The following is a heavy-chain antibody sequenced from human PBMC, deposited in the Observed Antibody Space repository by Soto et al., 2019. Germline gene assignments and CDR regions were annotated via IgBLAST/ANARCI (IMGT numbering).Heavy chain of an antibody. V-gene: IGHV3-48*03. CDR3: ATLPAIFGVVTHNWFDP. D-gene: IGHD3-3*01. Sequence: GGSLRLSCAASGFTFSSYEMNWVRQAPGKGLEWVSYISSSGSTIYYADSVKGRFTISRDNAKNSLYLQMNSLRAEDTAVYYCATLPAIFGVVTHNWFDPWGQGTLVTVPS. CDR2: ISSSGSTI. J-gene: IGHJ5*02. CDR1: GFTFSSYE.